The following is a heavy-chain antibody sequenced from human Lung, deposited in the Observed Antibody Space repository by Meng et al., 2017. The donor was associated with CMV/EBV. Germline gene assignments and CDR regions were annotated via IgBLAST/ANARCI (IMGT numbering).Heavy chain of an antibody. V-gene: IGHV3-23*01. D-gene: IGHD3-22*01. J-gene: IGHJ4*02. CDR2: ISGSGGKT. CDR1: RFTFSSYA. CDR3: AKVYQWLLLGPFDY. Sequence: GAXRLSXAASRFTFSSYAMTWVRQAPGKGLEWVSVISGSGGKTHYADSVKGRFTISRDNSKNTLFLQMNSLRAEDTAVYYCAKVYQWLLLGPFDYWGQGXLVTVSS.